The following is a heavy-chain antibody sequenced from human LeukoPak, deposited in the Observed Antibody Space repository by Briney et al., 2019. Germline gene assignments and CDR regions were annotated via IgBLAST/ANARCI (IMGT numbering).Heavy chain of an antibody. CDR2: ISSSSSYI. Sequence: PGGSLRLSCAASGFTFNTYAVSWVRQAPGKGLEWVSSISSSSSYIYYADSVKGRFTISRDNAKNSLYLQMNSLRAEDTAVYYCARAADDYGDYGDYYYGMDVWGQGTTVTVSS. CDR3: ARAADDYGDYGDYYYGMDV. J-gene: IGHJ6*02. D-gene: IGHD4-17*01. V-gene: IGHV3-21*01. CDR1: GFTFNTYA.